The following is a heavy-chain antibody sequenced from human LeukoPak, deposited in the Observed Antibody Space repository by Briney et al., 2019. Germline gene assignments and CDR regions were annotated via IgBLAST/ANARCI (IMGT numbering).Heavy chain of an antibody. CDR2: ISGSGGST. D-gene: IGHD6-13*01. V-gene: IGHV3-23*01. Sequence: GGTLRLSCAASGFTFSSYGMTWVRQAPGKGLEWVSGISGSGGSTYYADSVKGRFTMSRDNSKNTLYLQMNGLRAEDTAVYYCAKDSQNSRSSSWLYYFDYWGQGTLVTVSS. CDR1: GFTFSSYG. CDR3: AKDSQNSRSSSWLYYFDY. J-gene: IGHJ4*02.